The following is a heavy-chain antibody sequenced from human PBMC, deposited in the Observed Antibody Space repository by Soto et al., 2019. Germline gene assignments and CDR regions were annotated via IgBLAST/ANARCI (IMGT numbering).Heavy chain of an antibody. D-gene: IGHD3-3*01. CDR1: RFTFSSYA. V-gene: IGHV3-23*01. J-gene: IGHJ4*02. CDR2: ISDSGGST. Sequence: PWGTLRLSCAASRFTFSSYAMSWIRQAPGKGLEWVAAISDSGGSTYYAASVKGRITISSDNSKHTPHLQMNSLRAEATAVYCCAKVYYDFWSGYDYWGQGTLVTVSS. CDR3: AKVYYDFWSGYDY.